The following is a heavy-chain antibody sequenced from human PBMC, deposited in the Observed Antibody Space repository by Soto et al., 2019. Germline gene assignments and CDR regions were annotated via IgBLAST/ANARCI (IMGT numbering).Heavy chain of an antibody. V-gene: IGHV4-31*03. D-gene: IGHD2-2*01. CDR3: ARSSTSANYFDY. J-gene: IGHJ4*02. Sequence: SETLSLTCTVSGGSISSGGSYWSWIRQHPGKGLEWIGYIYYSGSTYYNPSLKSRVTISVDTSKNQFSLKLSSVTAADTAVYYCARSSTSANYFDYWGQGTLVTVSS. CDR1: GGSISSGGSY. CDR2: IYYSGST.